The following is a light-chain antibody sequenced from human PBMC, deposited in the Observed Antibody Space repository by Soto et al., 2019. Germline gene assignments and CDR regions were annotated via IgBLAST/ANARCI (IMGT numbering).Light chain of an antibody. Sequence: EIVMTQSPATLSVSPGERATLSCRASQSVSSNLAWYQQKPGQAHRRLIYGASTRATVIPARFSGSGSGTEFTLTISSLQSEDFAVYYCHQYNNWPLTFGGGTKVEIK. CDR2: GAS. CDR3: HQYNNWPLT. V-gene: IGKV3-15*01. CDR1: QSVSSN. J-gene: IGKJ4*01.